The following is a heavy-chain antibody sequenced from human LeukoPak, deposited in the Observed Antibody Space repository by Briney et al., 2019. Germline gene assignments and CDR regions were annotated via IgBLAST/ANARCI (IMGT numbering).Heavy chain of an antibody. CDR2: FDPEDGET. V-gene: IGHV1-24*01. Sequence: PWASVKVSCKVSGYTLTELSMNWVRQAPGKGLEWMGGFDPEDGETIYAQKFQGRVTMTEDTSTDTAYMELSSLRSEDTAVYYCATAVVVAASHYGMDVWGQGTRVSVSS. D-gene: IGHD2-15*01. J-gene: IGHJ6*02. CDR1: GYTLTELS. CDR3: ATAVVVAASHYGMDV.